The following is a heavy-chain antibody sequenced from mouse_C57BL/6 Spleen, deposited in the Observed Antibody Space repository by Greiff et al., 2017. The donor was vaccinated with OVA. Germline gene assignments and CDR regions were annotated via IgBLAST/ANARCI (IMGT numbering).Heavy chain of an antibody. CDR1: GYAFTNYL. CDR3: ARRGWVTYAMDY. J-gene: IGHJ4*01. D-gene: IGHD2-2*01. Sequence: VKLQESGAELVRPGTSVKVSCKASGYAFTNYLIEWVKQRPGQGLEWIGVINPGSGGTNYNEKFKGKATLTADKSSSTAYMQLSSLTSEDSAVYFCARRGWVTYAMDYWGQGTSVTVSS. V-gene: IGHV1-54*01. CDR2: INPGSGGT.